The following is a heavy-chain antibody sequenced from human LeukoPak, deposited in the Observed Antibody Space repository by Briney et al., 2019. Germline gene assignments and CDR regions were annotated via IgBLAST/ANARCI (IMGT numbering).Heavy chain of an antibody. V-gene: IGHV1-18*01. CDR3: ARGGIFYGSGSYRANNWFDP. J-gene: IGHJ5*02. CDR1: GFTFTSYG. Sequence: GASVKVSCKASGFTFTSYGFTRVRHAPGQGLEWLGFISTYNGNTHYTQKLSGRVTMTTDTSTNTASMELRSLRSDDTADYYCARGGIFYGSGSYRANNWFDPWGQGTLVTVSS. CDR2: ISTYNGNT. D-gene: IGHD3-10*01.